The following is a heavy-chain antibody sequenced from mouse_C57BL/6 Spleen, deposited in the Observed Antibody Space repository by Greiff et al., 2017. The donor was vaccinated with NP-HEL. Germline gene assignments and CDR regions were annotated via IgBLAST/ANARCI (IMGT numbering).Heavy chain of an antibody. Sequence: VQLQQPGTELVKPGASVKLSCKASGYTFTSYWMHWVKQRPGQGLEWIGNINPSNGGTNYNEKFKSKATLTVDKSSSTAYMQLSSLTSEDSAVYYGAREEITTVVATPWYFDVWGTGTTVTVSS. CDR2: INPSNGGT. D-gene: IGHD1-1*01. CDR1: GYTFTSYW. CDR3: AREEITTVVATPWYFDV. V-gene: IGHV1-53*01. J-gene: IGHJ1*03.